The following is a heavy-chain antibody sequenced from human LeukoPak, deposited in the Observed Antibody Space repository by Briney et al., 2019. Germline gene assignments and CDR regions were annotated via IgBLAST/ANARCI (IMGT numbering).Heavy chain of an antibody. CDR1: GFIFSNYA. CDR3: ARRGWLINFDY. Sequence: GGSLRLSCAASGFIFSNYAMSWVRQAPGKVLEWVSIISGSGDNTHYADSVKGRLTISRDNSKNTLYLQMKTLRAEDTAIYYCARRGWLINFDYWGQGTLVTVSS. J-gene: IGHJ4*02. D-gene: IGHD5-12*01. V-gene: IGHV3-23*01. CDR2: ISGSGDNT.